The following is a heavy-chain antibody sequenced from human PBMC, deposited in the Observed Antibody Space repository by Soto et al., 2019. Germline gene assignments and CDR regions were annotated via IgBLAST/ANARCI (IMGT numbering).Heavy chain of an antibody. D-gene: IGHD2-15*01. J-gene: IGHJ4*02. V-gene: IGHV3-74*01. CDR3: ATNVYGGTPKY. CDR2: INSDGSGT. CDR1: GFIFSNYW. Sequence: EVQLVESGGGLVQPGGSLRISCAASGFIFSNYWMHWVRQAPGEGLVWVSRINSDGSGTSYADSVKGRFTVSRDNAQNTLYLQMNGLRAEDTAVYSCATNVYGGTPKYWGQGTLVTVSS.